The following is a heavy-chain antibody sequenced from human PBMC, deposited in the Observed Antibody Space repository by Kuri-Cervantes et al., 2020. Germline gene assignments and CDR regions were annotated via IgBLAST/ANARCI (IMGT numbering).Heavy chain of an antibody. J-gene: IGHJ6*03. Sequence: SVKVSCKASGGTFSSYAISWVRQAPGQGLEWMGGIIPIFGTANYAQKFQGRVTITADESTSTAYMELSSLRSEDTAVYYCARVVEWGSGSYYNYFDYYYYMDVWGKGTTVTVSS. CDR2: IIPIFGTA. V-gene: IGHV1-69*13. CDR1: GGTFSSYA. CDR3: ARVVEWGSGSYYNYFDYYYYMDV. D-gene: IGHD3-10*01.